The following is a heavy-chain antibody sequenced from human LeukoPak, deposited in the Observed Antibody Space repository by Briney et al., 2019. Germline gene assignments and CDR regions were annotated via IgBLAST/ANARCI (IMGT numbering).Heavy chain of an antibody. J-gene: IGHJ5*02. Sequence: ASVKVSCKASGYTFTCYYMHWVRQAPGQGLEWMGRINPNSGGTNFAQKFQGRVSMTRDTSISTAYMELSRLRSDDTAVYYCARAYTSGWYELYWFDPWGQGTLVTVSS. V-gene: IGHV1-2*06. CDR2: INPNSGGT. CDR1: GYTFTCYY. D-gene: IGHD6-19*01. CDR3: ARAYTSGWYELYWFDP.